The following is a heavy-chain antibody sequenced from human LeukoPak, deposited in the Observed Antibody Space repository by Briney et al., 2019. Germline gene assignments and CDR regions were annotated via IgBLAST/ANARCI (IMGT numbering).Heavy chain of an antibody. CDR3: AKGPTLYASGTYTYFHY. V-gene: IGHV3-23*01. D-gene: IGHD3-10*01. Sequence: GGSLRLSCAASGFTFSSYAMTWVRQAPGKGLEWVSGISGSGGTTYYADSVKGRFTISRDNSKNTLYLQMNSLRAEDTAVYYCAKGPTLYASGTYTYFHYWGQGTLVTVSS. CDR2: ISGSGGTT. CDR1: GFTFSSYA. J-gene: IGHJ4*02.